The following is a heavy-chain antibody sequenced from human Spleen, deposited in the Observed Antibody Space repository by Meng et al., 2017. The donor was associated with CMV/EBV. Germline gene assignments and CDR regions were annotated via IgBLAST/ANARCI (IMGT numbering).Heavy chain of an antibody. CDR3: AKDREYQLLQYYYGMDV. CDR2: IRYDGSNK. V-gene: IGHV3-30*02. D-gene: IGHD2-2*01. CDR1: GFTFSSSG. J-gene: IGHJ6*02. Sequence: GGSLRLSCAASGFTFSSSGMHWVRQAPGKGLEWVAFIRYDGSNKYYADSVKGRFTISRDNSKNTLYLQMNSLRAEDTAVYYCAKDREYQLLQYYYGMDVWGQGTTVTVSS.